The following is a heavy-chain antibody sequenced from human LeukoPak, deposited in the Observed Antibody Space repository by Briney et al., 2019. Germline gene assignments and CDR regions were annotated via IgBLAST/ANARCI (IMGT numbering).Heavy chain of an antibody. J-gene: IGHJ3*02. D-gene: IGHD4-17*01. CDR2: ISGSGSTI. V-gene: IGHV3-23*01. CDR3: AREENDYGDYVTFDI. CDR1: GFTFSSYA. Sequence: GGSLRLSCAASGFTFSSYAMSWVRQAPGKGLEWVSAISGSGSTIYYADSVKGRFTISRDNAKNSLYLQMNSLRAEDTAVYYCAREENDYGDYVTFDIWGQGTMVTVSS.